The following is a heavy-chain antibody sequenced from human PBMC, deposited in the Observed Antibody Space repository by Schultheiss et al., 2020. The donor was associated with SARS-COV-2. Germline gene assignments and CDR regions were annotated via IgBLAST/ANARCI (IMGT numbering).Heavy chain of an antibody. D-gene: IGHD2-8*01. CDR2: ISGSGGST. Sequence: GGSLRLSCAASGFTFSSYAMNWVRQAPGKGLEWVSAISGSGGSTYYADSVKGRFTISRDNAKNSLYLQMNSLRAEDTAVYYCARARTVNGWYYFDYWGQGTLVTVSS. CDR3: ARARTVNGWYYFDY. CDR1: GFTFSSYA. J-gene: IGHJ4*02. V-gene: IGHV3-23*01.